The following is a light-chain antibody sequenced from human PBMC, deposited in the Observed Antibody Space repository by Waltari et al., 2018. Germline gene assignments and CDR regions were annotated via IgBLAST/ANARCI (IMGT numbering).Light chain of an antibody. V-gene: IGLV2-14*03. CDR2: DVR. Sequence: QSALTQAASVSGSPGQSITISCTGTTSDVGAYDYVSWYQQHPGKAPKLIIYDVRNRPLGVPIRFSGSKSGITASLSISGLQAEDEAYYYCSSYTSSSTWVFGGGTKLTVL. CDR1: TSDVGAYDY. J-gene: IGLJ3*02. CDR3: SSYTSSSTWV.